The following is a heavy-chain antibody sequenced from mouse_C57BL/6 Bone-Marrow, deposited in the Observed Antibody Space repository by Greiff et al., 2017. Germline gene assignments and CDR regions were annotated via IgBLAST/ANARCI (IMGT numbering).Heavy chain of an antibody. Sequence: VKLMESGAELVRPGTSVKMSCKASGYTFTNYWIGWAKQRPGHGLEWIGDIYPGGGYTNYNEKFKGKATLTADKSSSTAYMQFSSLTSEDSAIYYCARSEGYYVYFDYGGQGTTLTVSS. V-gene: IGHV1-63*01. CDR2: IYPGGGYT. D-gene: IGHD2-3*01. CDR3: ARSEGYYVYFDY. CDR1: GYTFTNYW. J-gene: IGHJ2*01.